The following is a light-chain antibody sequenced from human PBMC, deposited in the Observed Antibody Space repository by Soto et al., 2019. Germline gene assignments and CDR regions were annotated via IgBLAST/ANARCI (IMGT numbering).Light chain of an antibody. CDR3: QQANSFPLT. CDR2: AAS. CDR1: QGISGY. V-gene: IGKV1-12*01. Sequence: DIQLTQSPSSVSASVGDRVTITCRASQGISGYLAWYQQKPGKVPKLLIYAASSLQSGVPLRFSGSGSGTDFTLTISSLQAEDSETYYCQQANSFPLTFGGGTTVDIK. J-gene: IGKJ4*01.